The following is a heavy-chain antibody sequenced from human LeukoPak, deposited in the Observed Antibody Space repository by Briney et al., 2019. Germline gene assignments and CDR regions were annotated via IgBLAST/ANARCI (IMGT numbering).Heavy chain of an antibody. Sequence: PGGSLRLSCAASGFTFSNNWMHWVRQAPGKGLVWVSRIFRDDSSISYADSVRGRFTISRDNAKNTLYLQMNSLRADDTAVYYCARRERLGYSYGRGTLDIWGQGTMVTVSS. D-gene: IGHD5-18*01. J-gene: IGHJ3*02. CDR2: IFRDDSSI. CDR1: GFTFSNNW. CDR3: ARRERLGYSYGRGTLDI. V-gene: IGHV3-74*03.